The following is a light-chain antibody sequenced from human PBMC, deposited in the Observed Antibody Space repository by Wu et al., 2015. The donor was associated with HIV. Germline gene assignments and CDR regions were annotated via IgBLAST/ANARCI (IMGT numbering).Light chain of an antibody. J-gene: IGKJ1*01. CDR2: DAS. V-gene: IGKV3-11*01. CDR3: QKYNTAPWT. CDR1: QGISSY. Sequence: EIVLTQSPATLSLSPGERATLSCRASQGISSYLAWYQQKFGQPPRLLIYDASNRATGIPARFSGSGSGTDFTLTISSLQPEDVATYYCQKYNTAPWTFGQGTKVEMK.